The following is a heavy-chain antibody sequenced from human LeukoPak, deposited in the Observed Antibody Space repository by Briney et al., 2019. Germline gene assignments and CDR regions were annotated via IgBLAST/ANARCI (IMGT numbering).Heavy chain of an antibody. J-gene: IGHJ4*02. D-gene: IGHD1-14*01. CDR2: IYTDGSST. CDR3: ARGASNRFDY. V-gene: IGHV3-74*01. CDR1: GFTFSTYS. Sequence: GGSLRLSCAASGFTFSTYSMNWVRQAPGKGLVWVSRIYTDGSSTNYADSVKGRFTISRDNAKNTLNLQMNSLRGEDTAVYYCARGASNRFDYWGQGTLVTVSS.